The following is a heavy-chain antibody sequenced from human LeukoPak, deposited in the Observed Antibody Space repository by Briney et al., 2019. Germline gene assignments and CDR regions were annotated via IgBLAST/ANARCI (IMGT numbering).Heavy chain of an antibody. CDR3: AELGITMIRGV. D-gene: IGHD3-22*01. CDR1: GFTFSSYS. CDR2: ISSSGSTI. J-gene: IGHJ6*04. V-gene: IGHV3-48*04. Sequence: GESLRLSCAASGFTFSSYSMNWVRQAPGKGLEWVSYISSSGSTIYYADSVKGRFTISRDNAKNSLYLQMNSLRAEDTAVYYCAELGITMIRGVWGKGTTVTISS.